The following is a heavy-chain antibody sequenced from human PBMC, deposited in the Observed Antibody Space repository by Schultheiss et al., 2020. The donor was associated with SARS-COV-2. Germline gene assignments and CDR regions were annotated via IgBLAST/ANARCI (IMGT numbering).Heavy chain of an antibody. Sequence: VGSLRLSCAASGFTFSSYSMSWVRQAPGNGLEWVSSISSISSYIYYADSVKGRFTISRDNAKNSLYLQMNILRAEDTAVYYCARGGCFIVVVADYYMDDWGKAATVTVAS. V-gene: IGHV3-21*01. CDR1: GFTFSSYS. CDR2: ISSISSYI. J-gene: IGHJ6*03. D-gene: IGHD2-15*01. CDR3: ARGGCFIVVVADYYMDD.